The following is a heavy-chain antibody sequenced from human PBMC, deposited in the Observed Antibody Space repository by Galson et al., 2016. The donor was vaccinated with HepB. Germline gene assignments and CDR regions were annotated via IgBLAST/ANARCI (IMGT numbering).Heavy chain of an antibody. Sequence: SLRLSCAASGFSFSSYAMHWVRQAPGKGLEWVAVISYDGSKKYYTDSVKGRFTISRDNSKNTLYLQMNSLRTEDTAVYYCARDRSLKNGDYEGDYWGQGTLVTVSS. J-gene: IGHJ4*02. CDR3: ARDRSLKNGDYEGDY. CDR2: ISYDGSKK. V-gene: IGHV3-30-3*01. D-gene: IGHD4-17*01. CDR1: GFSFSSYA.